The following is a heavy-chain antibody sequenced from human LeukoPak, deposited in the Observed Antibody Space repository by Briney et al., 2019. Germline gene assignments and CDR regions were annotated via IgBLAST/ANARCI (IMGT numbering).Heavy chain of an antibody. Sequence: PGGSLRLSCAVSGFSYSSYAMSWVRQAPGKGLEGVSTISGSGDTYYVDSVKGRFTISRDNSKNTLYPQMNSLRAEDTAVYYCAKEGGYNYGYLDSWGQGTLVTVSS. V-gene: IGHV3-23*01. D-gene: IGHD5-18*01. J-gene: IGHJ4*02. CDR1: GFSYSSYA. CDR2: ISGSGDT. CDR3: AKEGGYNYGYLDS.